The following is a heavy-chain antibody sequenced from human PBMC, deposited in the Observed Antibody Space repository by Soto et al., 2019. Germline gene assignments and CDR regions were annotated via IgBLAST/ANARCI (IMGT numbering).Heavy chain of an antibody. CDR2: ISGDCGST. V-gene: IGHV3-43*02. D-gene: IGHD6-13*01. J-gene: IGHJ6*02. CDR3: AKAIVIAAAAHYYYCMDF. CDR1: GFTFDDYA. Sequence: GGSLRLSCAASGFTFDDYAMHWVRQAPGKGLEWVSLISGDCGSTYYADSVKGRFTISRENSKNSLYLQMNSLRTEDTALYYCAKAIVIAAAAHYYYCMDFWGQGTTVTVSS.